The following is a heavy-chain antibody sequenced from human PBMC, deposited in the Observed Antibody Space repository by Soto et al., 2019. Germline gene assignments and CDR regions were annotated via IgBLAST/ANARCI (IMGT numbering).Heavy chain of an antibody. CDR2: IVVGSGNT. Sequence: SVKVSFTASLFTFSTSAVQWVRQARGQRLEWIGWIVVGSGNTNYAQKFQERVTITRDMSTSTAYMELGSLRSEDTAVYYCAAGALWHFDYWGQGTLVTVSS. J-gene: IGHJ4*02. CDR1: LFTFSTSA. V-gene: IGHV1-58*01. D-gene: IGHD2-21*01. CDR3: AAGALWHFDY.